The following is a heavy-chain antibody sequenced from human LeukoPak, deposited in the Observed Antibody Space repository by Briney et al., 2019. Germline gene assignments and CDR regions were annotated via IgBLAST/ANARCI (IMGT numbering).Heavy chain of an antibody. CDR3: ARDGGRLVIPLYYFDY. D-gene: IGHD3-16*02. J-gene: IGHJ4*01. Sequence: PGGSLRLSCAASGFTFSSYPMPWVRQAPGKGLEWLAVISYDGSNKFYADSVKGRFTISRDNSKNTLFLQINSLRAEDTAVYYCARDGGRLVIPLYYFDYWGQGTLVTVSS. CDR1: GFTFSSYP. V-gene: IGHV3-30*04. CDR2: ISYDGSNK.